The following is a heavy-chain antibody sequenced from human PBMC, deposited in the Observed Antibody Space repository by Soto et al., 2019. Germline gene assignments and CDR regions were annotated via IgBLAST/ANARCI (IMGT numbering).Heavy chain of an antibody. D-gene: IGHD2-8*01. J-gene: IGHJ4*02. CDR2: ISNYNGDR. CDR1: GYTFTSYG. CDR3: TGGGPLYAGDDFDY. Sequence: QVQLVQSGAEVKKPGASVKVSCKASGYTFTSYGISWVRQAPGQGLEWMGWISNYNGDRNYAQKPQARSTMTTETSPSTAYLELRSLNSDATAVYYCTGGGPLYAGDDFDYWGQATLVTVSS. V-gene: IGHV1-18*01.